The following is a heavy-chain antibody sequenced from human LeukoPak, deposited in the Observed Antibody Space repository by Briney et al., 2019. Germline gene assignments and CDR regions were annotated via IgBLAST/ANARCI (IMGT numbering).Heavy chain of an antibody. CDR1: GGSISSYY. CDR3: AKTNYYYMDV. J-gene: IGHJ6*03. CDR2: IYYSGST. V-gene: IGHV4-59*01. D-gene: IGHD1-14*01. Sequence: PSETLSLTCTVSGGSISSYYWSWIRQPPGKGLEWIGYIYYSGSTNYNPSLKSRVTISVDTSKNQFSLKLSSVTAADTAVYYCAKTNYYYMDVWGKGTTVTISS.